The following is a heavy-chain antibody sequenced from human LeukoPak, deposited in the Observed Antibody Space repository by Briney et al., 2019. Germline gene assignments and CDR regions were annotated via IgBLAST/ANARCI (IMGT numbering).Heavy chain of an antibody. J-gene: IGHJ6*03. CDR3: ARLAGPYYYYMDV. CDR2: INHSGST. CDR1: GGSFSGYY. D-gene: IGHD6-13*01. Sequence: SETLSLTCAVYGGSFSGYYWSWIRQPPGKGLEWIGEINHSGSTNYNPSLKSRVTISVDTSKNQSSLKLSSVTAADTAVYYCARLAGPYYYYMDVWGKGTTVTISS. V-gene: IGHV4-34*01.